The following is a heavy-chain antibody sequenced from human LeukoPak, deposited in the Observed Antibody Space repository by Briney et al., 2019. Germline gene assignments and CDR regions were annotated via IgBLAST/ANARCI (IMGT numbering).Heavy chain of an antibody. D-gene: IGHD3-16*01. J-gene: IGHJ4*02. V-gene: IGHV4-39*01. CDR2: IYYSGST. Sequence: SETLSLTCTVSGGSISSSSYYWGWIRQPPGKGLERIGSIYYSGSTYYNPSLKSRVTISVDTSKNQFSLKLSSVTAADTAVYYCARRGGQSEYYFDYWGQGTLVTVSS. CDR1: GGSISSSSYY. CDR3: ARRGGQSEYYFDY.